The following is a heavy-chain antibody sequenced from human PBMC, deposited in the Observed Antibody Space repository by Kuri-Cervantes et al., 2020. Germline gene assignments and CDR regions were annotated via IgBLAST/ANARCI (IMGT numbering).Heavy chain of an antibody. D-gene: IGHD4-17*01. J-gene: IGHJ4*02. V-gene: IGHV3-7*01. Sequence: GGSLRLSCAASGFTFSDYYMSWIRQAPGKGLEWVASIRQDGSEMLYVDSVRGRFTISRDNARNSLHLQMNSLRAEDTAMYYCAREMTSGRPVGWGQGSLVTVSS. CDR3: AREMTSGRPVG. CDR1: GFTFSDYY. CDR2: IRQDGSEM.